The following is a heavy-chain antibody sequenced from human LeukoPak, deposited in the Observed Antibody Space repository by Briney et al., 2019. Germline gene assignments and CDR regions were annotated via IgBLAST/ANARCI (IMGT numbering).Heavy chain of an antibody. V-gene: IGHV1-69*13. CDR3: ARVVVSRWELRERFDY. J-gene: IGHJ4*02. CDR2: IIPIFGTA. CDR1: GGTFSSYA. D-gene: IGHD1-26*01. Sequence: ASVKVSCKASGGTFSSYAISWVRQAPGQGLEWMGGIIPIFGTANYAQKFQGRVTITADESTSTAYMELSRLRSDDTAVYYCARVVVSRWELRERFDYWGQGTLVTVSS.